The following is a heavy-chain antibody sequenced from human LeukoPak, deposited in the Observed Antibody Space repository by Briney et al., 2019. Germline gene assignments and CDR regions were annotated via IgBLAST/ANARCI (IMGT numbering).Heavy chain of an antibody. CDR2: INAGNGNT. CDR1: GFTFTSYA. D-gene: IGHD3-16*02. CDR3: ARVYDYVWGSYRY. V-gene: IGHV1-3*01. Sequence: GGSLRLSCAASGFTFTSYAMHWVRQAPGQRLEWMGWINAGNGNTKYSQKFQGRVTITRDTSASTAYMELSSLRSEDTAVYYCARVYDYVWGSYRYWGQGTLVTVSS. J-gene: IGHJ4*02.